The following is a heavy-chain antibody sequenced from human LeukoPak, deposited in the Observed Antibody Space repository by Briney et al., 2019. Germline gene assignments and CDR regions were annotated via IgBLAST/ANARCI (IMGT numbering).Heavy chain of an antibody. CDR1: GYTLTELS. CDR3: ASRPAIVRANWFDP. Sequence: ASVKVSCKVSGYTLTELSMHWVRQAPGKGLEWMGGFDPEDGETIYAQKFQGRVTMTEDTSTDTAYMELSSLRSEDTAVYYCASRPAIVRANWFDPWGQGTLVTVSS. J-gene: IGHJ5*02. CDR2: FDPEDGET. D-gene: IGHD1-26*01. V-gene: IGHV1-24*01.